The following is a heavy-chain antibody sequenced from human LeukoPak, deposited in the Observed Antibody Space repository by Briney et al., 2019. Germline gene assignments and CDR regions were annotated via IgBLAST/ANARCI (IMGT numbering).Heavy chain of an antibody. V-gene: IGHV3-23*01. CDR2: ISGSGGST. Sequence: PGGSLRLSCAASGFTFSSYAMSWVRQAPGKGLEWVSAISGSGGSTYYADSVKGRFTISRDNSKNTLYLQMNSLRAEDTAVYYCAKATEDIVVVPAARQAYYYYYYMDVWGKGTTVTVSS. D-gene: IGHD2-2*01. J-gene: IGHJ6*03. CDR1: GFTFSSYA. CDR3: AKATEDIVVVPAARQAYYYYYYMDV.